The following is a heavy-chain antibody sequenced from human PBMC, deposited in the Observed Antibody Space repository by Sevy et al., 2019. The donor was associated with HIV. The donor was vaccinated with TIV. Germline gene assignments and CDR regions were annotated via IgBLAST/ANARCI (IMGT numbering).Heavy chain of an antibody. V-gene: IGHV3-49*04. CDR2: IRGKAYGGTT. CDR1: GFTFGGYT. J-gene: IGHJ6*02. Sequence: GGSLRLSCTASGFTFGGYTMSGVRQAPGKGLEWVAFIRGKAYGGTTEYAASVKGRFTISRDDSKSIAYLQMNSLNTEDTAVYYCTRVEGAADWGMDVWGQGTTVTVSS. CDR3: TRVEGAADWGMDV. D-gene: IGHD1-26*01.